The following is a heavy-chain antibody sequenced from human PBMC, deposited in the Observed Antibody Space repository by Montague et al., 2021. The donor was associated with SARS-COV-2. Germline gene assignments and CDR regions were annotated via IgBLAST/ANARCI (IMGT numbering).Heavy chain of an antibody. V-gene: IGHV4-59*12. CDR1: GGSISGSY. Sequence: SETLSLTCTVSGGSISGSYWSWIRQPPGKGLEWIGYIHYSGSTSYNPSLKSRVTISVETSRNHFSLNLNSVTPADTAVYYCARGQVTVSGVLIFIPAAGHLDGWGQGTPVTVSS. CDR2: IHYSGST. CDR3: ARGQVTVSGVLIFIPAAGHLDG. D-gene: IGHD3-3*01. J-gene: IGHJ6*02.